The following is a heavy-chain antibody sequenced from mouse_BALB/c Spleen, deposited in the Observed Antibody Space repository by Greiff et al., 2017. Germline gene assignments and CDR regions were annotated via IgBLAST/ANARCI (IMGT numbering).Heavy chain of an antibody. CDR3: ARGGDYVNFYYSAMDD. J-gene: IGHJ4*01. Sequence: SGPELVKPGASVKMSCKASGYTFTSYVMHWVKQKPGQGLEWIGYINPYNDGTKYNEKFKGKASLTSDKSSSTAYMERSSLTSEDSAVYYCARGGDYVNFYYSAMDDWGEGTSGTVSA. CDR2: INPYNDGT. V-gene: IGHV1-14*01. D-gene: IGHD2-1*01. CDR1: GYTFTSYV.